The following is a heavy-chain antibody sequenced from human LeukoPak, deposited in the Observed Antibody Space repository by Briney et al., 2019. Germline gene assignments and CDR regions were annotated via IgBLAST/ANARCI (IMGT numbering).Heavy chain of an antibody. J-gene: IGHJ4*02. Sequence: GASVKVSCKASGYTFTIYAISWVRQAPGQGLELMGGIIPIFGTANYAQKFQGRVTITADESTSTAYMELSSLRSEDTAVYYCASYGSGKRRFDYWGQGTLVTVSS. CDR2: IIPIFGTA. CDR3: ASYGSGKRRFDY. CDR1: GYTFTIYA. D-gene: IGHD3-10*01. V-gene: IGHV1-69*13.